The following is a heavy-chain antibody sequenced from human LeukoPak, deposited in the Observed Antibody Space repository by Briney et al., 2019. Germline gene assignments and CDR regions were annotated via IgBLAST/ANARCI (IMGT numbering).Heavy chain of an antibody. D-gene: IGHD4-23*01. CDR1: GYTFTRYD. CDR3: ARVNGGNSRDYFYFGMDV. V-gene: IGHV1-8*03. CDR2: VNPKSGYT. Sequence: ASVKVSCKASGYTFTRYDINWVRQATGQGLEWMGWVNPKSGYTGYAQKFQGRVTITRDTSINTAYMELSSLRSEDTAVYFCARVNGGNSRDYFYFGMDVWGQGTTVTVSS. J-gene: IGHJ6*02.